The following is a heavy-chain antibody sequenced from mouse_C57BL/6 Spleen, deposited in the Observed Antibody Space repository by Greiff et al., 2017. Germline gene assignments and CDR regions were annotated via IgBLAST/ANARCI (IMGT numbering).Heavy chain of an antibody. CDR3: ARGGHYYGSSLFAY. Sequence: QVQLQQSGAELVKPGASVKISCKASGYAFSSYWMNWVKQRPGKGLEWIGQIYPGDGDTNYNGKFKGKATLTADKSSSTAYMQLSSLTSEDSAVYFCARGGHYYGSSLFAYWGQGTLVTVSA. D-gene: IGHD1-1*01. J-gene: IGHJ3*01. V-gene: IGHV1-80*01. CDR2: IYPGDGDT. CDR1: GYAFSSYW.